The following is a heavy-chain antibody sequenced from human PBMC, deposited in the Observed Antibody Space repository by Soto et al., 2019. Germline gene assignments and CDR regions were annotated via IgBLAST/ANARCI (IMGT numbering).Heavy chain of an antibody. Sequence: ASVKVSCKASGYTFTSYYIHWMRQAPGQGLEWMGIINPSGGSTTYAQKFQGRVTMTRDTSTSTVYMELSSLRSEDTAVYYCTRAPSYGAFDIWGQGTMVTVSS. J-gene: IGHJ3*02. CDR1: GYTFTSYY. D-gene: IGHD4-17*01. V-gene: IGHV1-46*03. CDR3: TRAPSYGAFDI. CDR2: INPSGGST.